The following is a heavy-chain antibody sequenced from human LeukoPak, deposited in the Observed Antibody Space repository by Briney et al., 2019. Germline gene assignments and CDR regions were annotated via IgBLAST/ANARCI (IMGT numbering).Heavy chain of an antibody. D-gene: IGHD1-26*01. CDR2: IYNSGTT. CDR1: GGSFSPYY. J-gene: IGHJ2*01. Sequence: PSETLSLTCTVSGGSFSPYYWTWIRQPAGKGLEWIGRIYNSGTTNYSPSLESRVTMSLDTSKNRFSLSLSSVTAADTAVYYCARDRLGATGHWRIDVWGRGTLVTVSS. V-gene: IGHV4-4*07. CDR3: ARDRLGATGHWRIDV.